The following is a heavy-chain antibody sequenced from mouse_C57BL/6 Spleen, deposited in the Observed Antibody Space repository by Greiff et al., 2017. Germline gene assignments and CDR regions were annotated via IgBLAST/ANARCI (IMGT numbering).Heavy chain of an antibody. CDR2: INYDGSST. Sequence: EVKLVESEGGLVQPGSSMKLSCTASGFTFSDYYMAWVRQVPEKGLEWVANINYDGSSTYYLDSLKSRFIISRDNAKNILYLQMSSLKSEDTATYYCARGGLFMDYWGQGTSVTVSS. V-gene: IGHV5-16*01. J-gene: IGHJ4*01. CDR3: ARGGLFMDY. CDR1: GFTFSDYY. D-gene: IGHD3-1*01.